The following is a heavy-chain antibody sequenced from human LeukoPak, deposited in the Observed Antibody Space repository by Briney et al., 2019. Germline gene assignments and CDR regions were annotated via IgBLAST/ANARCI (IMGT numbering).Heavy chain of an antibody. J-gene: IGHJ4*02. CDR2: IKTKTDGETT. CDR1: GFTFTDAW. V-gene: IGHV3-15*01. Sequence: NPGGSLRLSCEASGFTFTDAWMSWVRQAPGKGLEWVGRIKTKTDGETTDYAAAVTGRFTISRDDSKNTVYLQMNNLTSDDTGVYYCTTARVGYWGQGTLVTVSS. CDR3: TTARVGY.